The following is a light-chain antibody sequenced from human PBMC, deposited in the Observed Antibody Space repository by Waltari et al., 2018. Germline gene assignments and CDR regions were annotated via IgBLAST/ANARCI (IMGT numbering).Light chain of an antibody. V-gene: IGLV1-40*01. CDR1: PSTLGPDSA. CDR3: QSYDSSLFGV. CDR2: DNT. Sequence: QPVLTQPPSVSGAPGQRVTISCTRSPSTLGPDSAVNWYQQLPGTAPKLLIFDNTNRPSGVPDRFSGSRSGTSASLAIAGLQAEDEADYYCQSYDSSLFGVFGGGTKLTVL. J-gene: IGLJ3*02.